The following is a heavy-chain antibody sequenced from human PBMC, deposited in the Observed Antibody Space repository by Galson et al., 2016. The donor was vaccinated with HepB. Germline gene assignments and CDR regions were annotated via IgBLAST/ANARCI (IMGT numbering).Heavy chain of an antibody. CDR3: ARTLPLVGTAEDAFDI. CDR1: GYSLTNYW. Sequence: QSGAEVKKPGESLKISCKGSGYSLTNYWIGWVRQMPGKGLEWMGIIYPGDSDTRYSPSFEGRVTTSADISADKSITTAYLPWRSRKASDTAMYSCARTLPLVGTAEDAFDIWGQGTMVTVSS. V-gene: IGHV5-51*01. J-gene: IGHJ3*02. D-gene: IGHD2-21*02. CDR2: IYPGDSDT.